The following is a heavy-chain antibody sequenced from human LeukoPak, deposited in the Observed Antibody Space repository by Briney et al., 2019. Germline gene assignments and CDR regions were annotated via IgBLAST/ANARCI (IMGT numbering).Heavy chain of an antibody. CDR1: GGSISSGDYY. Sequence: SETLSLTCTVSGGSISSGDYYWSWIRQPPGKGLEWIGSIYYSGSTYYNPSPKSRVTISVDTSKNQFSLKLSSVTAADTAVYYCARASVVAAGGPWFDPWGQGTLVTVSS. CDR2: IYYSGST. D-gene: IGHD2-15*01. CDR3: ARASVVAAGGPWFDP. V-gene: IGHV4-30-4*01. J-gene: IGHJ5*02.